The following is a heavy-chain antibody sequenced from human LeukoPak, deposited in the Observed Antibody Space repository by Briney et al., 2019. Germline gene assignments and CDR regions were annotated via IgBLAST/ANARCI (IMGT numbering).Heavy chain of an antibody. CDR2: IIPIFGTA. CDR3: ARDRVVPAAIDPLYNWFDP. V-gene: IGHV1-69*06. CDR1: GGTFSSYA. J-gene: IGHJ5*02. Sequence: SVKVSCKASGGTFSSYAISWVRQAPGQGLEWMGGIIPIFGTANYAQKFQGRVTITADKSTSTAYMELSSLRSEDTAVYYCARDRVVPAAIDPLYNWFDPWGQGTLVTVSS. D-gene: IGHD2-2*01.